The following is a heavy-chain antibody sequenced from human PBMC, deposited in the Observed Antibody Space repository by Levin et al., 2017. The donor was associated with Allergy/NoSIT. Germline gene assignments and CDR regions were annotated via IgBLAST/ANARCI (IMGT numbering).Heavy chain of an antibody. V-gene: IGHV3-33*01. CDR1: GFTFSSYG. J-gene: IGHJ4*02. CDR2: IWYDGSNK. Sequence: GGSLRLSCAASGFTFSSYGMHWVRQAPGKGLEWVAVIWYDGSNKYYADSVKGRFTISRDNSKNTLYLQMNSLRAEDTAVYYCARDRDGDYCFDYWGQGTLVTVSS. CDR3: ARDRDGDYCFDY. D-gene: IGHD4-17*01.